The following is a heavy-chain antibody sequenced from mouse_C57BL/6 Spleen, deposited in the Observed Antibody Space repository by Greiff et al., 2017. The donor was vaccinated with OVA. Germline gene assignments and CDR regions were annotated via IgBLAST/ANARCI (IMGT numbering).Heavy chain of an antibody. J-gene: IGHJ1*03. CDR1: GYTFTDYY. V-gene: IGHV1-26*01. CDR3: ARDWDVGWYFDV. CDR2: INPNNGGT. D-gene: IGHD4-1*01. Sequence: EVQLQQSGPELVKPGASVKISCKASGYTFTDYYMNWVKQSHGKSLEWIGDINPNNGGTSYNQKFKGKATLTVDKSSSTAYMELRSLTSEDSAVYYCARDWDVGWYFDVWGTGTTVTVSS.